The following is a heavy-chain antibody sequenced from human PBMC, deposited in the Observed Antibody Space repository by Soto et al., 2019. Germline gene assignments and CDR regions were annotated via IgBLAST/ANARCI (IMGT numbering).Heavy chain of an antibody. V-gene: IGHV3-73*01. CDR2: IRSKANSYAT. D-gene: IGHD3-3*01. Sequence: EVQLVESGGGLVQPGGSLKLSCAASGFTFSGSAMHWVRQASGKGLEWVGRIRSKANSYATAYAASVKGRFTISRDDSKNTAYLQMNILKTQDTAVYYCTREYDFWSGVDAFDIWGQGTMVTVSS. CDR3: TREYDFWSGVDAFDI. J-gene: IGHJ3*02. CDR1: GFTFSGSA.